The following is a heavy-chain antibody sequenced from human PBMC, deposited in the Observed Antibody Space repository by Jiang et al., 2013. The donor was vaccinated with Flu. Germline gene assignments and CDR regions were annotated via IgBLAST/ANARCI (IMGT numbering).Heavy chain of an antibody. V-gene: IGHV4-59*01. CDR3: ARSYCGGDCYRVMNPQWYFDL. J-gene: IGHJ2*01. Sequence: GLVKPSETLSLTCTVSGGSISSYYWSWIRQPPGKGLEWIGYIYYSGNTNFNPSLKSRVTISRDTSKNQFSLRLSSVTAADTAVYYCARSYCGGDCYRVMNPQWYFDLWGPGSLVTVSS. CDR2: IYYSGNT. CDR1: GGSISSYY. D-gene: IGHD2-21*02.